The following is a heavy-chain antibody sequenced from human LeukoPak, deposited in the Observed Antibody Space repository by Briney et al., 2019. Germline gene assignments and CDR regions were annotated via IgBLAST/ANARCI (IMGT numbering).Heavy chain of an antibody. J-gene: IGHJ3*02. D-gene: IGHD6-19*01. CDR3: AREGYTSGFPFDI. V-gene: IGHV1-18*01. CDR2: ISVNSGDT. Sequence: ASVKVSCKASGYSFINYGISWVRQAPGQGLEWMGWISVNSGDTNFAQKLQGRVTMTTDTSTSTAYMELRSLRSDDTAVYYCAREGYTSGFPFDIWGQGTMVTVSS. CDR1: GYSFINYG.